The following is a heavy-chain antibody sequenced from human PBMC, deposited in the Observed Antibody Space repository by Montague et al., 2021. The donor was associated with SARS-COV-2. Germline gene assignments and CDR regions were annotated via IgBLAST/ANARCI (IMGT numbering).Heavy chain of an antibody. CDR3: ARGRGTALFRRVYFGMDV. CDR2: INHSGST. CDR1: GGSFSGYY. J-gene: IGHJ6*02. D-gene: IGHD1-1*01. Sequence: SETLSPTCAVYGGSFSGYYWSWIRQPPGKGLEWIGEINHSGSTNYNPSLKSRVTISVDTSKNQFSLKLSSVTAADTAVYYCARGRGTALFRRVYFGMDVWGQGTTVTVSS. V-gene: IGHV4-34*01.